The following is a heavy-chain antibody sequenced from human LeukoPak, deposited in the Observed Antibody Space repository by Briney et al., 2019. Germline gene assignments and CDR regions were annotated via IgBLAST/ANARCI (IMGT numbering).Heavy chain of an antibody. CDR2: ISGSGGST. J-gene: IGHJ6*02. D-gene: IGHD3-16*01. V-gene: IGHV3-23*01. CDR1: GFTFSSYA. Sequence: HAGGSLRLSCAASGFTFSSYAMSWVRQAPGKGPEWVSAISGSGGSTYYADSVKGRFTISRDNSKNTLYLQMNSLRAEDTAVYYCARGATFGGTQGAYYYYGMDVWGQGTTVTVSS. CDR3: ARGATFGGTQGAYYYYGMDV.